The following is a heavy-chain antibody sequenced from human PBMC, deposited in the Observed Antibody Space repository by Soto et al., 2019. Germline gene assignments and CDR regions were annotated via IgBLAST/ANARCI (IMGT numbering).Heavy chain of an antibody. CDR3: ARLVYDTRLNYMYFDF. D-gene: IGHD2-8*01. CDR1: GVSISSGNW. Sequence: SETLSLTCAVSGVSISSGNWWTWFRQTPQRGLEYIGEIFHDGTANYYPSFERRVAISVDTSKNQSSLKLTSVTAADTAIYFCARLVYDTRLNYMYFDFWGQGALVTVSS. V-gene: IGHV4-4*02. CDR2: IFHDGTA. J-gene: IGHJ4*02.